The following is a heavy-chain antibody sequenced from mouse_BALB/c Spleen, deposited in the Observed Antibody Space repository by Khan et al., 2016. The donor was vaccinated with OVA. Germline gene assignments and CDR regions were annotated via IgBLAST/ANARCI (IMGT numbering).Heavy chain of an antibody. Sequence: QIQLVQSGPELKKPGETVKISCKASGYTFTNFGMNWVKQAPGKALKWMGWINTSTGEPTYADDFKGRFAFSLETSASTAYLQINKLKNEDIATFFGARGLNYYGAWFAYWGQGTLVTVSA. CDR1: GYTFTNFG. D-gene: IGHD1-1*01. CDR3: ARGLNYYGAWFAY. V-gene: IGHV9-1*02. J-gene: IGHJ3*01. CDR2: INTSTGEP.